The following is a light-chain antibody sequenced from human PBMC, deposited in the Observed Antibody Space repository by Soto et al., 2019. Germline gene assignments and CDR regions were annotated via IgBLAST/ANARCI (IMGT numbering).Light chain of an antibody. Sequence: QSALTQPPSASGSPGQSVTISCTGTSSDVRDYNYVSWYQQHPGKAPKLMIYEVSKRPSGVPDRFSGSKSGNTASLTVSGLQAEDEADYYCTSYAVSNDWNFGTGTKLTVL. V-gene: IGLV2-8*01. J-gene: IGLJ1*01. CDR1: SSDVRDYNY. CDR2: EVS. CDR3: TSYAVSNDWN.